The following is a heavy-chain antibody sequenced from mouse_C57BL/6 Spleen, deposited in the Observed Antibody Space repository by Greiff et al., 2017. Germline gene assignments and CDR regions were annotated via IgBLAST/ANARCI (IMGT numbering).Heavy chain of an antibody. CDR2: IDPSDSET. CDR3: AILWLRRGAMDY. CDR1: GYTFTSYW. Sequence: QVQLQQPGAELVRPGSSVKLSCKASGYTFTSYWMPWVKQRPIQGLEWIGNIDPSDSETHYNQKFKDKATLTVDKSSSTAYMQLSSLTSEDSAVYYCAILWLRRGAMDYWGQGTSVTVSS. J-gene: IGHJ4*01. V-gene: IGHV1-52*01. D-gene: IGHD2-2*01.